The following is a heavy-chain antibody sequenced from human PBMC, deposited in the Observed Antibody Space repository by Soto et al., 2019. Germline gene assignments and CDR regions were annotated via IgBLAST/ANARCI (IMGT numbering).Heavy chain of an antibody. CDR3: ARDTIVVVITTLTNYYYYGMEV. J-gene: IGHJ6*02. CDR1: GYTFTSYG. D-gene: IGHD3-22*01. CDR2: ISAYNGNT. Sequence: ASVKVSCKASGYTFTSYGISWVRQAPGQGLEWMGWISAYNGNTNYAQKLQGRVTMTTDTSTSTAYMELRSLRSDDTAVCYCARDTIVVVITTLTNYYYYGMEVWGQGTKVTVSS. V-gene: IGHV1-18*04.